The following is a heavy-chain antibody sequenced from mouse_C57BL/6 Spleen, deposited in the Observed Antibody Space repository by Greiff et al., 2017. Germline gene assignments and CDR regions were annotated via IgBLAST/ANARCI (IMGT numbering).Heavy chain of an antibody. CDR2: ISSGGDYI. CDR3: TRDEDYYYGSSPFAY. D-gene: IGHD1-1*01. V-gene: IGHV5-9-1*02. Sequence: EVQLVESGEGLVKPGGSLKLSCAASGFTFSSYAMSWVRQTPEKRLEWVAYISSGGDYIYYADPVKGRFTISRDNARNTLYLQMSSLKSEDTAMYYCTRDEDYYYGSSPFAYWGQGTLVTVSA. CDR1: GFTFSSYA. J-gene: IGHJ3*01.